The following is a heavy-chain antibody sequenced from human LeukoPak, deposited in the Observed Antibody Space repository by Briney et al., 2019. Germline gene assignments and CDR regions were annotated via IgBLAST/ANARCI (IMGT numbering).Heavy chain of an antibody. V-gene: IGHV4-34*01. CDR3: ASAGRSSGYLYNYYFDY. CDR2: INHSGST. D-gene: IGHD3-22*01. CDR1: GGSFSGYY. Sequence: SETLSLTCAVYGGSFSGYYWSWIRQPPGKGLEWIGEINHSGSTNYNPSLKSRVTISVDTSKNQFSLKLSSVTAADTAVYYCASAGRSSGYLYNYYFDYWGLGTLVTVSS. J-gene: IGHJ4*02.